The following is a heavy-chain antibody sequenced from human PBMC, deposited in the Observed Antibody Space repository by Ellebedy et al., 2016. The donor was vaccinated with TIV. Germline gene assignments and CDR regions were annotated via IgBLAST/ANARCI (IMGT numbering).Heavy chain of an antibody. D-gene: IGHD3-22*01. CDR2: IYYSGTT. V-gene: IGHV4-59*08. CDR1: GGSFSSHF. J-gene: IGHJ5*02. CDR3: AMSYYYDSSGFFDP. Sequence: MPSQTLSLTCTVSGGSFSSHFWSRIRRTPGKGLEWIGYIYYSGTTNYNPSLKSQVSTSVDTSKIRFSLNLSSVTAADTATYYCAMSYYYDSSGFFDPWGQGTLVTVSS.